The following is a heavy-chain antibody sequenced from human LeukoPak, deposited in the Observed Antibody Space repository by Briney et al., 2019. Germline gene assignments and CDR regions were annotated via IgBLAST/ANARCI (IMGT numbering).Heavy chain of an antibody. Sequence: PSETLSLTCAVSGGSIRNSSFYWGWIRQPPGKGLEWIASIYSTGTTYYNPSIKSRITIFVDTSKNQVSLKLRSVTAADTAVYYCAKNAVEGKWLQFFYLNYWGQGSLVTVSS. J-gene: IGHJ4*02. CDR2: IYSTGTT. D-gene: IGHD5-24*01. V-gene: IGHV4-39*01. CDR1: GGSIRNSSFY. CDR3: AKNAVEGKWLQFFYLNY.